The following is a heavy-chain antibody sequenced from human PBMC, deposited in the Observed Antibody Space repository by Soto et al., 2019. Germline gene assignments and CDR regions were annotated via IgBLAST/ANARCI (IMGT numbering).Heavy chain of an antibody. CDR1: GYTFTSYA. V-gene: IGHV1-3*01. D-gene: IGHD2-2*01. Sequence: QVQLVQSGAEVKKPGASVKVSCKASGYTFTSYAIHWVRQAPGQRLEWMGWINAGNGNTKYSQKFQGRVTITRDTSASTAYMELSSLRSEDTAVYYCARSDCSSTSCFRGNWFDPWGQGTLVTVSS. CDR2: INAGNGNT. J-gene: IGHJ5*02. CDR3: ARSDCSSTSCFRGNWFDP.